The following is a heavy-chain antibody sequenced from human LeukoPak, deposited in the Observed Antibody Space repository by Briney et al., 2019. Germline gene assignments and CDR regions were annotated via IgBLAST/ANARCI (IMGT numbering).Heavy chain of an antibody. D-gene: IGHD2-15*01. CDR1: GYTFTSYG. J-gene: IGHJ6*02. Sequence: ASVKVSCKASGYTFTSYGISWVRQAPGQGLEWMGWISAYNGNTNYAQKLQGRVTMTTDTSTSIAYMELRSLRSDDTAVYYCARTEVYCSGGSCSYYYYGMDVWGQGTTVTVSS. CDR2: ISAYNGNT. V-gene: IGHV1-18*01. CDR3: ARTEVYCSGGSCSYYYYGMDV.